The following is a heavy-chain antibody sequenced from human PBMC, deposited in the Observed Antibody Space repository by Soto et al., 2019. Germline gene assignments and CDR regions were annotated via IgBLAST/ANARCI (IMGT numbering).Heavy chain of an antibody. V-gene: IGHV4-31*03. CDR3: ARAAIYSWNYHDF. Sequence: QVPLQESGPGLVKPSQTLSLTCTVSGGSISSDGYYWSWIRQHTGKGLEWIGYSYYSGITYYNPSLKSRVTISADTSQNQFSLKLSSVTAADTSMYYSARAAIYSWNYHDFWGQGTLITVSS. D-gene: IGHD1-26*01. CDR1: GGSISSDGYY. CDR2: SYYSGIT. J-gene: IGHJ4*02.